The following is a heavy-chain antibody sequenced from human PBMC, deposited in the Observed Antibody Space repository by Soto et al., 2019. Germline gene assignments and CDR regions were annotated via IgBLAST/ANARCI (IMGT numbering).Heavy chain of an antibody. V-gene: IGHV1-18*01. J-gene: IGHJ6*02. CDR3: VMVDNYVTPTPQDV. CDR2: ISPYTGNT. CDR1: GYIFVNYG. Sequence: QVQLVQSGDEVKKPGASVKVSCKASGYIFVNYGIAWVRQAPRQGLEWMGWISPYTGNTHSASNEQGRITMTTDTSTSTDDIDLGSLPSDDTAVYYCVMVDNYVTPTPQDVWGQGTTVTVSS. D-gene: IGHD3-16*01.